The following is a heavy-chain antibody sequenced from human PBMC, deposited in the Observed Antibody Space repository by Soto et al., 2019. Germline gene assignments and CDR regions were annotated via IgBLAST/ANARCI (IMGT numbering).Heavy chain of an antibody. D-gene: IGHD1-26*01. CDR1: GFTFSSYS. CDR2: ISSSSSTI. J-gene: IGHJ5*02. CDR3: AREGGNLNWFDP. V-gene: IGHV3-48*02. Sequence: EVQLVESGGGLVQPGGSLRLSCAASGFTFSSYSMNWVRQAPGNGLEWVSYISSSSSTIYYADSVKGRFTISRDNAKNSLYLQINSLRDEDTAVYYCAREGGNLNWFDPWGQGTLVSVSS.